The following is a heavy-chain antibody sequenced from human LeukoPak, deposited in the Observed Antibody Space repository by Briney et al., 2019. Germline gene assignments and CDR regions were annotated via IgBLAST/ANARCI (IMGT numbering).Heavy chain of an antibody. CDR2: ISGSAGST. D-gene: IGHD5-12*01. Sequence: GGSLRLSCAASGFAFSSYAMSWVRQAPGKGLEWVSAISGSAGSTYYADSVKGRFTISRDNSKNTLSLQMNSLRVEDTAVYYCAKGKSGYSGHTIFSYWGQGTLVTVSS. J-gene: IGHJ4*02. V-gene: IGHV3-23*01. CDR1: GFAFSSYA. CDR3: AKGKSGYSGHTIFSY.